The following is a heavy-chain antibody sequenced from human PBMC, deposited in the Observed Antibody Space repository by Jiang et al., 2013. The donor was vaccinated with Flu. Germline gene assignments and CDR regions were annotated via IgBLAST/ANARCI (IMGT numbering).Heavy chain of an antibody. V-gene: IGHV4-39*07. J-gene: IGHJ4*02. CDR2: IYYSGST. CDR1: GGSISSSSYY. D-gene: IGHD3-22*01. Sequence: GSGLVKPSETLSLTCTVSGGSISSSSYYWGWIRQPPGKGLEWIGSIYYSGSTYYNPSLKSRATISVDTSKNQFSLKLSSVTAADTAVYYCAHRGYYDSSGYSGGDYWGQGTLVTVSS. CDR3: AHRGYYDSSGYSGGDY.